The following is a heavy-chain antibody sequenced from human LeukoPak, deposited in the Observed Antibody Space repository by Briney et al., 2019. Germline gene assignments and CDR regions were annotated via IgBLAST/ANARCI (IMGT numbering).Heavy chain of an antibody. CDR3: ARDGRRGILTGYPVDY. D-gene: IGHD3-9*01. CDR2: ISAYNGNT. V-gene: IGHV1-18*01. CDR1: GYTFTSYG. J-gene: IGHJ4*02. Sequence: ASVKVSFKASGYTFTSYGISWVRQAPGQGREWMGWISAYNGNTNYAQKLQGRVTMTTDTSTSTAYMELRSLRSDATAVYYCARDGRRGILTGYPVDYWGQGTLVTVSS.